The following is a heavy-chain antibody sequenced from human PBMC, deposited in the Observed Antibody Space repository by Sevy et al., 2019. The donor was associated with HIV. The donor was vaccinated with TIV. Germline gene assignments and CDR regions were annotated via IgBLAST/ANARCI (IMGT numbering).Heavy chain of an antibody. Sequence: SETLSLTCTVSGGSISSYYWSWIRQPPGKGLEWIGYIYYSGSTNYNPSLKSRVTISVDTSKNQFSLKLSSVTAADTAVYYCARGLSSTSYLLDAFDIWGQGTMVIVSS. CDR2: IYYSGST. CDR1: GGSISSYY. D-gene: IGHD2-15*01. CDR3: ARGLSSTSYLLDAFDI. J-gene: IGHJ3*02. V-gene: IGHV4-59*01.